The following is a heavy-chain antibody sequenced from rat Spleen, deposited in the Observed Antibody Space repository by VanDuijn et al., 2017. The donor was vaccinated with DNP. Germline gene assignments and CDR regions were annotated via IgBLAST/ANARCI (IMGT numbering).Heavy chain of an antibody. Sequence: EVQLVETGGGLVQPGRSLKLSCVASGFTFSSYWMFWIRQAPGKGLEWVASINADGGSTSYSDSVKGRFTISRDNAENTLFLQMDSLRSEDTATYFCARHGRVTTVATYWYFDFWGSGTMVTVSS. CDR3: ARHGRVTTVATYWYFDF. CDR2: INADGGST. V-gene: IGHV5-58*01. J-gene: IGHJ1*01. CDR1: GFTFSSYW. D-gene: IGHD1-3*01.